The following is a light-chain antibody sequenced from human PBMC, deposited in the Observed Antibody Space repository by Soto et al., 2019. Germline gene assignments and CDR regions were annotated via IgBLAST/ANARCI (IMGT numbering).Light chain of an antibody. CDR2: GAS. V-gene: IGKV3-20*01. Sequence: EIGLTQSPGTLSLSPGERATLSCRASQSVSSSFLAWYQQKPGQAPRLLIYGASSRATGIPDRFSGSGSGTEFTLTISRLEPEDFAVYYCQQYGSSPWTFGQGTKVEIK. CDR1: QSVSSSF. J-gene: IGKJ1*01. CDR3: QQYGSSPWT.